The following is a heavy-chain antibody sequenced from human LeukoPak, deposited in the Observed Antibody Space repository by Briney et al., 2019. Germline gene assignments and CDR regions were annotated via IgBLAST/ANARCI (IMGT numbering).Heavy chain of an antibody. Sequence: PSETLSLTCTVSGGSISSYYWSWIRQPPGKCLEWIGYIYYSGSTYYNPSLKSRVTISVDTSKNQFSLKLSSVTAADTAVYYCAREARDYDFWSGYYTVEKFDPWGQGTLVTVSS. CDR3: AREARDYDFWSGYYTVEKFDP. CDR2: IYYSGST. D-gene: IGHD3-3*01. J-gene: IGHJ5*02. CDR1: GGSISSYY. V-gene: IGHV4-30-4*08.